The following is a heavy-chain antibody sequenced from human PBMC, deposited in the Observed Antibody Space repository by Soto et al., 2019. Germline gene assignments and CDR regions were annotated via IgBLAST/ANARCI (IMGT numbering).Heavy chain of an antibody. Sequence: PSETLSLTCTVSGGSVSSGSYYWSWIRQPPGKGLEWIGYIYYSGSTNYNPSLKSRVTISVDTSKNQFSLKLSSVTAADTAVYYCARAETYSSGWFAGWGQGTLVTVSS. J-gene: IGHJ4*02. CDR2: IYYSGST. CDR3: ARAETYSSGWFAG. V-gene: IGHV4-61*01. CDR1: GGSVSSGSYY. D-gene: IGHD6-19*01.